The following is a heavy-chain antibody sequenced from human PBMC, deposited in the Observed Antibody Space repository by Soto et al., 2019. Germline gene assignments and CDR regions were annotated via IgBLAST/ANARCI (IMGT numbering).Heavy chain of an antibody. V-gene: IGHV4-31*03. Sequence: ASETLSLTCTVSGGSISSGGYYWSWIRQHPGKGLEWIGYIYYSGSTYYNPSLKSRVTISVDTSKNQFSLKLSSVTAADTAVYYCARILGNYYYGMDVWGQGTTVTVSS. CDR2: IYYSGST. CDR3: ARILGNYYYGMDV. CDR1: GGSISSGGYY. D-gene: IGHD2-15*01. J-gene: IGHJ6*02.